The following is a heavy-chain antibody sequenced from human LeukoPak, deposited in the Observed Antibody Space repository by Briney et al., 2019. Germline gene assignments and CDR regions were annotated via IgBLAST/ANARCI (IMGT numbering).Heavy chain of an antibody. V-gene: IGHV3-73*01. Sequence: GGSLRLSCAASGFTFSGSAMHWVRQASGKGLEWVGRIRSKANSYATAYAASVKGRFTISRDDSKNTAYLQMNSLRAEDTAVYYCAKIKVTTSGRGDYWGQGTLVTVSS. CDR2: IRSKANSYAT. J-gene: IGHJ4*02. D-gene: IGHD4-17*01. CDR1: GFTFSGSA. CDR3: AKIKVTTSGRGDY.